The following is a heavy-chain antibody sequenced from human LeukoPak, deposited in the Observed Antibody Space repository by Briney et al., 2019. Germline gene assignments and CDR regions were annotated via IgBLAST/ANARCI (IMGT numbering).Heavy chain of an antibody. CDR3: AKRQGPNSGSYDYFDP. J-gene: IGHJ5*02. Sequence: PSETLSLTCTVSRGSLSNYYWSWIRQPPGQGLEWIAYVHSSGYTNYNPSLKSRVTISVDTSKNQFSLKVTSVTAADTAVYYCAKRQGPNSGSYDYFDPWGQGTLVTVSS. CDR2: VHSSGYT. D-gene: IGHD1-26*01. CDR1: RGSLSNYY. V-gene: IGHV4-4*09.